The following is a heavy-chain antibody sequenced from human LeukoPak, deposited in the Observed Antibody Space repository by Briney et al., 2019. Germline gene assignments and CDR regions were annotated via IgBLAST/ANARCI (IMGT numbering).Heavy chain of an antibody. D-gene: IGHD3-10*01. J-gene: IGHJ4*02. CDR3: ARHAPSSHGTGSYPLDY. CDR1: GGSISGYY. Sequence: SETLSLTCSVSGGSISGYYWSWIRQPPGKGLEWIAYTYNSGTTNYNPSLKSRVIISVDTSKNQFSLQLSSVTAADTAVYYCARHAPSSHGTGSYPLDYWGQGTLVTVSS. V-gene: IGHV4-59*08. CDR2: TYNSGTT.